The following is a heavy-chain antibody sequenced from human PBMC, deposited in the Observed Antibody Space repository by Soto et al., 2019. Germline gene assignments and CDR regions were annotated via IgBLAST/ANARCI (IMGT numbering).Heavy chain of an antibody. CDR2: INHSGST. J-gene: IGHJ3*02. CDR1: GGSFSGYY. V-gene: IGHV4-34*01. CDR3: ARDFPGDSSGYTDAFDI. D-gene: IGHD3-22*01. Sequence: SWTLSLTCAVYGGSFSGYYWSWILQPPGKGLEWIGEINHSGSTNYNPSLKSRVTISVDTSKNQFSLKLSSVTAADTAVYYCARDFPGDSSGYTDAFDIWGQGALVTVS.